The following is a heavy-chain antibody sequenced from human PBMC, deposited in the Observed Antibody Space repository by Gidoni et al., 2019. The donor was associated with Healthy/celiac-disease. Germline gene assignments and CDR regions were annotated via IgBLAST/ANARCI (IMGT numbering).Heavy chain of an antibody. V-gene: IGHV1-18*01. J-gene: IGHJ6*02. D-gene: IGHD6-19*01. CDR2: ISSYNGNT. Sequence: QVQLVQSGAEVKKPGASVTVSCQASGYTFTSYGISWVRQAPGQGLEWMGWISSYNGNTNDAQKLQGRVTMTTDTSTSTAYMELRSLRSDDTAVYYCARNRIAVAGTLPDDYYYYGMDVWGQGTTVTVSS. CDR1: GYTFTSYG. CDR3: ARNRIAVAGTLPDDYYYYGMDV.